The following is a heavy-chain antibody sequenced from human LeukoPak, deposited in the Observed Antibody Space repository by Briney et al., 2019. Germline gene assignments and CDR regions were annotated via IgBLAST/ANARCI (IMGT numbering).Heavy chain of an antibody. CDR3: ARAATVTNFYYYYYMDV. CDR1: GYTFTSYG. J-gene: IGHJ6*03. V-gene: IGHV1-18*01. D-gene: IGHD4-11*01. CDR2: ISAYNGNT. Sequence: ASVKVSCKASGYTFTSYGISWVRQPPGPGLEWVGWISAYNGNTNYAQNLQGRVTMTTDTSTSTAYMELRSLRSEDTAVYYCARAATVTNFYYYYYMDVWGKGTTVTVSS.